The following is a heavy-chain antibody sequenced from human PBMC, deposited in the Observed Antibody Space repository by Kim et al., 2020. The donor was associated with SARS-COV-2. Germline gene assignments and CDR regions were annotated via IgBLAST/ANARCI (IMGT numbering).Heavy chain of an antibody. CDR3: ATQIDGLQDAFDI. J-gene: IGHJ3*02. D-gene: IGHD3-9*01. Sequence: VQKFPGRVTITADESTSTAYMELSSLRSEDTAVYYCATQIDGLQDAFDIWGQGTMVTVSS. V-gene: IGHV1-69*01.